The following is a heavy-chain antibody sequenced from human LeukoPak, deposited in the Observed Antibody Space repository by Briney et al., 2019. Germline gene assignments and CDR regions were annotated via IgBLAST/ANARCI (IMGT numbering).Heavy chain of an antibody. CDR1: GYTFTSYY. CDR3: ARDPLLRRDAFDI. V-gene: IGHV1-46*01. CDR2: INPSGGST. D-gene: IGHD1-26*01. Sequence: GAPVKRSCKASGYTFTSYYMHWVRQTPGQGLEWMGIINPSGGSTSYAQKFQGRVTMTRDTSTSTVYMELSSLRSEDTAVYYCARDPLLRRDAFDIWGQGTMVTVSS. J-gene: IGHJ3*02.